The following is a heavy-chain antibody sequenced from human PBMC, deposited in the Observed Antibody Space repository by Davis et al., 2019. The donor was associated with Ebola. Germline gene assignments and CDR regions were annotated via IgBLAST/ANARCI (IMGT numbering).Heavy chain of an antibody. V-gene: IGHV3-33*06. Sequence: GESLKISCAASGFTFSSYGMHWVRQAPGKGLEWVAVIWYDGSNKYYADSVKGRFTISRDNSKNTLYLQMNSLRAEDTAVYYCAKVGGSGWPLDYWGQGTLVTVSP. CDR1: GFTFSSYG. CDR3: AKVGGSGWPLDY. CDR2: IWYDGSNK. D-gene: IGHD6-19*01. J-gene: IGHJ4*02.